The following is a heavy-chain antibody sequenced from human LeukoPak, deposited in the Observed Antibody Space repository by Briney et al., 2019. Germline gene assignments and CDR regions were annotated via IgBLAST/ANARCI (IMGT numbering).Heavy chain of an antibody. D-gene: IGHD1-26*01. Sequence: GRSLRLSFAASGFTFSSYGMHWVRQAPGKGLEWVAVISYDGSNKYYADSVKGRFTISRDNAKNSLYLQMNSLRAEDTAVYYCASNMYSENYYLYPFWGQGTLVTVSS. CDR2: ISYDGSNK. CDR1: GFTFSSYG. V-gene: IGHV3-30*03. J-gene: IGHJ4*02. CDR3: ASNMYSENYYLYPF.